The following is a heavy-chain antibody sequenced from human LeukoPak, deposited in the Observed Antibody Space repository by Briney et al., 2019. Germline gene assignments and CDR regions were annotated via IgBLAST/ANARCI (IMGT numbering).Heavy chain of an antibody. CDR3: AGGGYCGVSSCFAPLLDW. V-gene: IGHV4-59*01. Sequence: PSETLSLTCTVSGGSISPFYWNWIRQSPGKGLEWVGYIYNTGTTNYNPSLKSRATMSVDTSKSQFSLKLSSVTAADTAIYYCAGGGYCGVSSCFAPLLDWWGQGSPVTVSS. CDR1: GGSISPFY. J-gene: IGHJ4*02. CDR2: IYNTGTT. D-gene: IGHD2-15*01.